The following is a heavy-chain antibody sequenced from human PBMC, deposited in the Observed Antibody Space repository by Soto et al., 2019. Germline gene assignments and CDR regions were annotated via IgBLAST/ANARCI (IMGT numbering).Heavy chain of an antibody. CDR3: ARCGYSFASWYYFDY. D-gene: IGHD5-18*01. CDR1: GGSISNYY. V-gene: IGHV4-59*01. J-gene: IGHJ4*02. CDR2: MDYTGST. Sequence: QVQLQESGPGLVKPSETLSLTCTVSGGSISNYYWSWVRQPPGKGLEWSGFMDYTGSTNYNSSLNSRVTMSLGTSKNQFSLQLSSVTAADTAVYYCARCGYSFASWYYFDYWGQGTLVTVSS.